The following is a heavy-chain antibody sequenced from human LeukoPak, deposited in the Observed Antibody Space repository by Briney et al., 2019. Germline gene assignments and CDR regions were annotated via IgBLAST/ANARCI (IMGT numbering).Heavy chain of an antibody. CDR3: AHSLRIAVAGPPGVFDY. CDR2: IYWDDDK. V-gene: IGHV2-5*02. CDR1: GFSLSTSGVG. D-gene: IGHD6-19*01. J-gene: IGHJ4*02. Sequence: SGPTLVNSTQTLTLTCTFSGFSLSTSGVGVGWIRQPPGKALEWLALIYWDDDKRYSPSLKSRLTITKDTSKNQVVLTMTNMDPVDTATYYCAHSLRIAVAGPPGVFDYWGQGTLVTVSS.